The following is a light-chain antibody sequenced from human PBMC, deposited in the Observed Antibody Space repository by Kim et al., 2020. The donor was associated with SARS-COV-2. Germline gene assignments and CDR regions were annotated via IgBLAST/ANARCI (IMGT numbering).Light chain of an antibody. CDR2: AAS. CDR1: QDITTS. J-gene: IGKJ4*01. V-gene: IGKV1-16*02. Sequence: ASVGDRVTISCRASQDITTSLAWFQQKPGKAPKSLIYAASNLQSGVPSKFSGSRSGTDFTLTINTLQPEDFATYYCQQYYNYPLTFGGGTKVDIK. CDR3: QQYYNYPLT.